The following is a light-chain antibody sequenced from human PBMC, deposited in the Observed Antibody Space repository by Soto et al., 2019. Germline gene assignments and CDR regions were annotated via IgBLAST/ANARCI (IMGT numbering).Light chain of an antibody. CDR2: AAS. CDR1: QSISSY. V-gene: IGKV1-39*01. J-gene: IGKJ1*01. CDR3: QQSYSSPHWT. Sequence: DIQMTQSPSSLSASVGDRVTITCRASQSISSYLNWYQHKPGKAPKLLIYAASSLQTGVPSRFSGSGSGTDFTLTISSLQPEDFATYYCQQSYSSPHWTFGQGTKVEIK.